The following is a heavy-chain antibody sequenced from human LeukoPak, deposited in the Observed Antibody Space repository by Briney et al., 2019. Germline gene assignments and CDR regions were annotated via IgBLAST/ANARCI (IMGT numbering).Heavy chain of an antibody. CDR3: ARGTSHYHDSSGYYFVPHWFDP. Sequence: GASVKVSCKASGYTFTSYDINWVRQATGQGLEWMGWMNPNSGNTGYAQKFQGRVTMTRNTSISTAYMELSSLRSEDTAVYYCARGTSHYHDSSGYYFVPHWFDPWGQGTLVTVSS. D-gene: IGHD3-22*01. CDR2: MNPNSGNT. V-gene: IGHV1-8*01. J-gene: IGHJ5*02. CDR1: GYTFTSYD.